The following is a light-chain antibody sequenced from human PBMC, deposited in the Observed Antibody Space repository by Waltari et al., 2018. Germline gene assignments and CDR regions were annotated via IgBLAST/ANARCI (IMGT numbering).Light chain of an antibody. Sequence: QSALTQPAPVPGSPGQSITISCTGTSSDVGGYTYVSWYQQHPGKAPKLMIYDVSKRPSGVSNRFSGSKSGNTASLTISGLQAEDEADYYCSSYTSSSTFVVFGGGTKLTVL. CDR2: DVS. CDR1: SSDVGGYTY. J-gene: IGLJ2*01. CDR3: SSYTSSSTFVV. V-gene: IGLV2-14*01.